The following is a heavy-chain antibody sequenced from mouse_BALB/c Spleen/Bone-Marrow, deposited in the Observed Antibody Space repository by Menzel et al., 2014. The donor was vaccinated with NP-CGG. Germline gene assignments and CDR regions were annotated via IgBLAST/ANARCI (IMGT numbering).Heavy chain of an antibody. J-gene: IGHJ3*01. CDR2: IDPANGNT. Sequence: EVQVVESGAELVKPGASVKLSCTASGFNIXDTYMHWVKQRPEQGLEWIGRIDPANGNTKYDPKFQGKATITADTSSNTAYLQLSSLTSEDTAVYYCAPYYYGSSAFAYWGQGTLVTVSA. D-gene: IGHD1-1*01. V-gene: IGHV14-3*02. CDR1: GFNIXDTY. CDR3: APYYYGSSAFAY.